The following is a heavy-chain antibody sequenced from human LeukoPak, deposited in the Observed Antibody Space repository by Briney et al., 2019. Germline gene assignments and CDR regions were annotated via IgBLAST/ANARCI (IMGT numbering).Heavy chain of an antibody. J-gene: IGHJ2*01. V-gene: IGHV3-21*01. CDR3: ARDPITMIVVIITDWFSDL. CDR2: ISSSSNYI. CDR1: GFAFSTYS. D-gene: IGHD3-22*01. Sequence: PGGSLRLSCAASGFAFSTYSMNWVRLAPGKGLEWVSSISSSSNYIYYADSVKGRFTISRDNAKNSLYLQMNSLRAEDTAVYYCARDPITMIVVIITDWFSDLWGRGTLVTVSS.